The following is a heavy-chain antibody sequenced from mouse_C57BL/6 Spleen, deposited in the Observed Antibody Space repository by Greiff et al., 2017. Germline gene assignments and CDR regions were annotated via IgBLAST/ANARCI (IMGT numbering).Heavy chain of an antibody. CDR3: ARYYDGYGGFDY. J-gene: IGHJ2*01. D-gene: IGHD2-3*01. CDR1: GYAFSSYW. Sequence: QVQLQQSGAELVKPGASVKISCKASGYAFSSYWMNWVKQRPGKGLEWIGQIYPGAGDTNYNGKFKGKATLTADKSSSTAYMQLSSLTSEDSAVYFCARYYDGYGGFDYWGQGTTLTVSS. V-gene: IGHV1-80*01. CDR2: IYPGAGDT.